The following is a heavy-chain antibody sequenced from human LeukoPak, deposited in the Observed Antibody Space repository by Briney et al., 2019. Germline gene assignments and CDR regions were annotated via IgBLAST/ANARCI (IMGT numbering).Heavy chain of an antibody. J-gene: IGHJ3*02. CDR1: RYMFTNFF. Sequence: ASVKVSCKASRYMFTNFFIHWVRQAPGQGLESIGWINPDSSDTKYAQKFQGRVTMTTDTSINTAFLEVKSLTADDTAVYYCAREVRAFDIWGQGTMVTVSS. CDR3: AREVRAFDI. V-gene: IGHV1-2*02. CDR2: INPDSSDT.